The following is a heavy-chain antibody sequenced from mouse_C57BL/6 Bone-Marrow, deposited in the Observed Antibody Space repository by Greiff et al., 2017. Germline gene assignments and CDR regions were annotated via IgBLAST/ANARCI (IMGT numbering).Heavy chain of an antibody. CDR3: ARVGGQLRLPFAY. Sequence: VQLQQSGAELVRPGTSVKVSCKASGYAFTNYLIEWVKQRPGQGLEWIGVINPGCGGTNYNEKFKGKATLTADKSSSTAYMQLSSLTSEDSAVYFCARVGGQLRLPFAYWGQGTLVTVSA. D-gene: IGHD3-2*02. V-gene: IGHV1-54*01. J-gene: IGHJ3*01. CDR1: GYAFTNYL. CDR2: INPGCGGT.